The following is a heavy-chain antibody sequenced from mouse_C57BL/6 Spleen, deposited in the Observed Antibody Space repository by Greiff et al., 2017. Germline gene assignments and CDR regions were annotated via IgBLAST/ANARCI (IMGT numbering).Heavy chain of an antibody. CDR2: IDPSDSYT. J-gene: IGHJ2*01. CDR1: GYTFTSYW. V-gene: IGHV1-69*01. CDR3: ARGGAQATYYFDY. D-gene: IGHD3-2*02. Sequence: QVQLQQPGAELVMPGASVKLSCKASGYTFTSYWMHWVKQRPGQGLEWIGEIDPSDSYTNYNQKFKGKSTLTVDKSSSTAYMQLSSLTSEDSAVYYCARGGAQATYYFDYWGQGTTLTVSS.